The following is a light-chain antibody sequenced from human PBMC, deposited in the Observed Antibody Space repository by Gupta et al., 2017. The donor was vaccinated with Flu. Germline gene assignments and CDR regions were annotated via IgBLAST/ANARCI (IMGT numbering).Light chain of an antibody. Sequence: EIVLTQSPATLSLSPGERATLSCRASQSVSSYLAWYQQKPGQAPRLLIYDASNRATGIPARFSGSGSRTYFTLTISSLEPEDFAVYYCQQRSNWPPVTFGQGTRLEIK. CDR3: QQRSNWPPVT. CDR1: QSVSSY. CDR2: DAS. V-gene: IGKV3-11*01. J-gene: IGKJ5*01.